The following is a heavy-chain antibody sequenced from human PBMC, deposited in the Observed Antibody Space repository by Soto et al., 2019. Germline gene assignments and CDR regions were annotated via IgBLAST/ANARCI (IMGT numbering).Heavy chain of an antibody. Sequence: GGSLRLSCAASGFTFSSYWMSWVRQAPGKGLEWVANIKQDGSEKYYVDSVKGRFTISRDNAKKSLYLQMNGLRAEDTAVYYCARSPYFFRGPLDYWGQGTLVTVSS. CDR3: ARSPYFFRGPLDY. V-gene: IGHV3-7*03. CDR1: GFTFSSYW. J-gene: IGHJ4*02. CDR2: IKQDGSEK. D-gene: IGHD3-9*01.